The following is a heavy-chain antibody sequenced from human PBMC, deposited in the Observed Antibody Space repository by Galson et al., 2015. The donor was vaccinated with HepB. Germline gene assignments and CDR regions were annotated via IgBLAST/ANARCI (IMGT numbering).Heavy chain of an antibody. Sequence: QSGAEVKKPGESLKISCKGSGYSFATYWIGWVRQMPGKGLEWMGIIYPDDSDTRYSPSFQGQVTISADKSISTAYLQWSSLKASDTAMYYCARRPGYNSAWQWFDTWGQGTLVTVS. CDR1: GYSFATYW. J-gene: IGHJ5*02. V-gene: IGHV5-51*01. CDR2: IYPDDSDT. CDR3: ARRPGYNSAWQWFDT. D-gene: IGHD6-19*01.